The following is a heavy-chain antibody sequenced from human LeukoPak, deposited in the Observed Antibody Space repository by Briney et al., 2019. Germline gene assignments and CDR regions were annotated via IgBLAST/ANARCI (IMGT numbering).Heavy chain of an antibody. CDR3: AKPRPSYSSSWYDH. CDR2: ISGSGGNT. D-gene: IGHD6-13*01. Sequence: PGGSLRLSCAASGFTFNNYAMSWVRQAPGKGLEWVSGISGSGGNTYYADSVKGRFTISRDNSKNTLYLQMNSLRAEDTAVYYCAKPRPSYSSSWYDHWGQGTLVTVSS. CDR1: GFTFNNYA. J-gene: IGHJ5*02. V-gene: IGHV3-23*01.